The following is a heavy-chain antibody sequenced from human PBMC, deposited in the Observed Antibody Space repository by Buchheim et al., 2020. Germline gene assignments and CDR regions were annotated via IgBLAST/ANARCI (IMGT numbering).Heavy chain of an antibody. Sequence: QVQLVESGGGVVQPGRSLRLSCAASGFTFSSYGMHWVRQAPGKGLEWVAVIWYDGSNKYYADSVKGRFTISRDNSKNTLYLQMNSLRAEDTAVYYCAREGGYYYDSDGFDYWGQGTL. CDR2: IWYDGSNK. J-gene: IGHJ4*02. V-gene: IGHV3-33*01. D-gene: IGHD3-22*01. CDR3: AREGGYYYDSDGFDY. CDR1: GFTFSSYG.